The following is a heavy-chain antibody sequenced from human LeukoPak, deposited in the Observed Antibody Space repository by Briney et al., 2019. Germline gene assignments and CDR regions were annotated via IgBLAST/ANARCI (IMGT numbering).Heavy chain of an antibody. Sequence: ASVKVSCKASGYTFTSYDINWVRQATGQGLEWMGWMNPNSGNTGYAQKFQGRVTMTRNTSISTAYMELSSLRSEDTAVYYCARARRIAARLHYWGQGTLVTVSS. D-gene: IGHD6-6*01. V-gene: IGHV1-8*01. CDR2: MNPNSGNT. CDR3: ARARRIAARLHY. CDR1: GYTFTSYD. J-gene: IGHJ4*02.